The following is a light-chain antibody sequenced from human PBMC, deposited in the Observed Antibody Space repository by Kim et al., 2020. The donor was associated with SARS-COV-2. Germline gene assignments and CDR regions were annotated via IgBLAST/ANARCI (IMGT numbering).Light chain of an antibody. J-gene: IGLJ2*01. V-gene: IGLV6-57*01. CDR2: EDN. CDR3: QSYDSSTPVV. CDR1: SGSIASNY. Sequence: KTVTISCTRSSGSIASNYVQWYQQRPGSSPTTVIYEDNQRPSGVPDRFSGSIDSSSNSASLTISGLKTEDEADYYCQSYDSSTPVVFGGGTKVTVL.